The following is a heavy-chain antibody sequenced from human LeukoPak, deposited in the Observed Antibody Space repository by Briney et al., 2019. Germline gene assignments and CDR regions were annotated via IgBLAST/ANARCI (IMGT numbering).Heavy chain of an antibody. CDR1: GFSFSIYG. Sequence: GGSLRLSCATSGFSFSIYGMHWVRQARGKGLECVALTWYDGSNKNYADSVKGRFTISRDNSKNTLYLQMNSLRGEDTAVYYCARGGLTIAEATTSWYLDYWGQGTLVTVSS. J-gene: IGHJ4*02. CDR3: ARGGLTIAEATTSWYLDY. V-gene: IGHV3-33*01. D-gene: IGHD1-26*01. CDR2: TWYDGSNK.